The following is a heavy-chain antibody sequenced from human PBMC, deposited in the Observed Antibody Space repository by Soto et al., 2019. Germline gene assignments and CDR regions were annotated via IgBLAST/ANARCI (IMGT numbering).Heavy chain of an antibody. Sequence: QVQLQQWGAGLLKPSETLSLTCAVYGGSFSGYYWSWIRQPPGKGLEWIGEINHSGSTNYNPSLKGGVTISVDTAKNQFSLKRSTVTAADTAGYYCARGEGAAAGGGYWFDPWGQGTLVTVSS. V-gene: IGHV4-34*01. J-gene: IGHJ5*02. CDR3: ARGEGAAAGGGYWFDP. CDR1: GGSFSGYY. CDR2: INHSGST. D-gene: IGHD6-13*01.